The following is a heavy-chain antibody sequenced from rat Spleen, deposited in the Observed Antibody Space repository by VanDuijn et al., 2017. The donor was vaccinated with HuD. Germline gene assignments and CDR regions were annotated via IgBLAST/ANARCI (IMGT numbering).Heavy chain of an antibody. V-gene: IGHV5S10*01. D-gene: IGHD1-2*01. CDR1: GFTCSDYK. CDR3: AKDRYSSYMGVMDA. CDR2: IIYDGSRT. J-gene: IGHJ4*01. Sequence: VQLVESGGGLVQPGRSLQLSGSASGFTCSDYKMAWVRQAPKKGVEWVTSIIYDGSRTYYGDSVKGRFTISRDNAENTVYLQMNSLRSEDTATYYCAKDRYSSYMGVMDAWGQGASVTVSS.